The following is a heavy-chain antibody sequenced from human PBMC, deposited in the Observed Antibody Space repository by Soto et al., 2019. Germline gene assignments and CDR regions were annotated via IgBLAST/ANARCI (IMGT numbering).Heavy chain of an antibody. Sequence: QVQLVQSGAEVKKPGSSVKVSCKASGGTFSSYAISWVRQAPGQGLEWMGAMIPIFGTANYAQKFQGRVTITADESTSTAYMELSSLRSEDTAVYYSAKDGVAQLLMGVWGQGTTVTVSS. CDR1: GGTFSSYA. CDR3: AKDGVAQLLMGV. CDR2: MIPIFGTA. V-gene: IGHV1-69*01. J-gene: IGHJ6*02. D-gene: IGHD3-3*01.